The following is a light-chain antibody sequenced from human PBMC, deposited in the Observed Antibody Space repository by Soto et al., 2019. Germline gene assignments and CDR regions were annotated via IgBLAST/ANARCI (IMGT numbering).Light chain of an antibody. Sequence: EIVMTESPSTLSVSPGEGATLSCRASQSVSGNLAWYQQKPGQAPRLLIYGTSIRATGVPARFSGGGSGTEFTLTISGLQSEDFAVYYCQQYNNWPLITFGQGTRLEIK. CDR3: QQYNNWPLIT. CDR1: QSVSGN. V-gene: IGKV3-15*01. CDR2: GTS. J-gene: IGKJ5*01.